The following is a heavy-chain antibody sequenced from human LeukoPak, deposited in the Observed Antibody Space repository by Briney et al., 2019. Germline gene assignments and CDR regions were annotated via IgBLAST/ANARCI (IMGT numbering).Heavy chain of an antibody. V-gene: IGHV3-66*01. J-gene: IGHJ4*02. CDR2: IYSGGNT. D-gene: IGHD6-13*01. CDR1: GFTVSSNY. CDR3: ARDGSSWYIGY. Sequence: GGSLRLSCAASGFTVSSNYMNWVRQAPGKGLEWVSVIYSGGNTYYADSVKGRFTISRDNSKNTLYLQMNSLRAEDTAVYYCARDGSSWYIGYWGQGTLVTVSS.